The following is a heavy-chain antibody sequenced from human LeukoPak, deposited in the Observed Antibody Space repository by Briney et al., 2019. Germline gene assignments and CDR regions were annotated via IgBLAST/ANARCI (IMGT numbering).Heavy chain of an antibody. CDR1: GFTFSNSG. D-gene: IGHD5-18*01. J-gene: IGHJ4*02. Sequence: GRSLGLSCAASGFTFSNSGMHWVRQAPGKGLEWVALIWSDGSKKYYADSVEGRFTISRDNSKNTLYLQMNSLRAEDTAVYYCGRGVYSPRDYWGQGTLVTVPS. CDR2: IWSDGSKK. CDR3: GRGVYSPRDY. V-gene: IGHV3-33*01.